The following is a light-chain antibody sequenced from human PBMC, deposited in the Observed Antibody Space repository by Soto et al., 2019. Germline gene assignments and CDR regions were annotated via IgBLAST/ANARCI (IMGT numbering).Light chain of an antibody. V-gene: IGKV3D-15*01. CDR1: QSVSSN. Sequence: EIVLTQSPGTLSLSPGERATLSCRASQSVSSNNLAWYQQRPGQAPRLLIYDASNRATGIPARFSGSGSGTEFTLTINSLQSEDSAVYYCQQHNQWPITFGQGTRLEIK. CDR3: QQHNQWPIT. J-gene: IGKJ5*01. CDR2: DAS.